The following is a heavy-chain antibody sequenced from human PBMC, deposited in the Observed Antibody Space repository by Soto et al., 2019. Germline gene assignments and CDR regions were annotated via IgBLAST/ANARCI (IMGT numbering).Heavy chain of an antibody. CDR1: GDTFSNYT. V-gene: IGHV1-69*02. D-gene: IGHD6-19*01. J-gene: IGHJ6*02. CDR2: IIPILDIA. Sequence: QVQLVQSGAAVKKPGSSVKVSCKASGDTFSNYTVSWVRQAPGQGLEWMGRIIPILDIANYAQKFQGRVTITADKSTSTAYMDLTNLRSADTAVYYCARGVAGTHYYYGLDVWGQGTTVTVSS. CDR3: ARGVAGTHYYYGLDV.